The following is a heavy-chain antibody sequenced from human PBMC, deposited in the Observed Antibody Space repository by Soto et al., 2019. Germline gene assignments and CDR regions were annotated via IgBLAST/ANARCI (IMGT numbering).Heavy chain of an antibody. J-gene: IGHJ5*02. CDR2: INDNGDII. Sequence: LRLSCAASGFTFNISIMTWVRQTPGKGLERVSGINDNGDIIYYADSVKGRFTISRDSAKNTMYLQMNSLTVDDTAVYYCARGGLRQRLDPWGRGALVTVSS. V-gene: IGHV3-23*01. CDR1: GFTFNISI. CDR3: ARGGLRQRLDP.